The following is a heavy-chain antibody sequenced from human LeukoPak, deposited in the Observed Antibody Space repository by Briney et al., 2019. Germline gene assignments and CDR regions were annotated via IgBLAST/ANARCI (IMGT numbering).Heavy chain of an antibody. CDR3: ARDPVAGTGEGY. D-gene: IGHD6-19*01. J-gene: IGHJ4*02. Sequence: SETLSLTCTVSGGSISSSSYYWGWIRQPPGTGLEWIGSIYYSGSTYYNPSLKSRVTISVDTSKSQFSLKLSSVTAADTAVYYCARDPVAGTGEGYWGQGTLVTVSS. CDR2: IYYSGST. CDR1: GGSISSSSYY. V-gene: IGHV4-39*07.